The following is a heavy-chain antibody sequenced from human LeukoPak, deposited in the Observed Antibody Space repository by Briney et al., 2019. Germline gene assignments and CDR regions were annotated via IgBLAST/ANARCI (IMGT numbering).Heavy chain of an antibody. CDR3: ARPPRGYSKYIDY. V-gene: IGHV4-4*02. Sequence: SGTLSLTCAVSGGSISSSNWWSWVRQPPGKGLEWIGEIYHSGSTNYNPSLKSRVTISVDKSKNQFSLKLSSVTAADTAVYYCARPPRGYSKYIDYWGQGTLVTVSS. CDR2: IYHSGST. J-gene: IGHJ4*02. CDR1: GGSISSSNW. D-gene: IGHD6-13*01.